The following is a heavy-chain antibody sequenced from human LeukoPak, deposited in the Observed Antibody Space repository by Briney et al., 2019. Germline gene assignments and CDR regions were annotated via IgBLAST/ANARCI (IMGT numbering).Heavy chain of an antibody. J-gene: IGHJ4*02. Sequence: PSETLSLTCAVYGGSFSGYYWSWIRQPPGKGLEWIGEINHSGSTNYNPSLTSRVTISVDTSKNQFSLKLSSVTAADTAVYYFARKLSRGSYYFDYWGQGTLVTVSS. CDR2: INHSGST. CDR3: ARKLSRGSYYFDY. V-gene: IGHV4-34*01. D-gene: IGHD1-26*01. CDR1: GGSFSGYY.